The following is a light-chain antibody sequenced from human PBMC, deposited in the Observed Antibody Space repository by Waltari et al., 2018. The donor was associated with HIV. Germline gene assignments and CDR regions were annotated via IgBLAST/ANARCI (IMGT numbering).Light chain of an antibody. V-gene: IGKV3-15*01. CDR2: GAS. CDR1: QPVSSS. J-gene: IGKJ4*01. CDR3: QQYNDWPLT. Sequence: VMTQSPATLSVSPGERATVSCSASQPVSSSLAWYQQKPGQAPRLLIYGASTSATGIAARFSGSGSGTEFALTISSLQSEDFAVYYCQQYNDWPLTFGGGTRVEIK.